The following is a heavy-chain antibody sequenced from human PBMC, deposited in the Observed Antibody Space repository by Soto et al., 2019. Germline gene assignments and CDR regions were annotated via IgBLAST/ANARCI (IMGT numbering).Heavy chain of an antibody. V-gene: IGHV4-34*01. CDR3: ARGLWFPEYFDY. CDR1: GGSFSGYY. J-gene: IGHJ4*02. D-gene: IGHD3-10*01. Sequence: SETLSLTCAVYGGSFSGYYWIWIRQPPGKGLEWIGEINHSGSTNYNPSLKSRVTISVDTSKNQFSLKLSSVTAADTAVYYCARGLWFPEYFDYWGRGTLVTVSS. CDR2: INHSGST.